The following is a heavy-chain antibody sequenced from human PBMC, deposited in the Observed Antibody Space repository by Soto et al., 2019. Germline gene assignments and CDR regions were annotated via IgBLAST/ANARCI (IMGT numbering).Heavy chain of an antibody. Sequence: QVQLVQSGAEVKKPGASVKVSCKASGYTFTSYDINWVRQATGQGFEWMGWMNPNSGNTGYAQKYQGRVTMTRNTSISNAYMELSSLSSEATAVYYCASNFAAAGTVSLYYYYYMYVWGKGTTVTVSS. CDR2: MNPNSGNT. V-gene: IGHV1-8*01. J-gene: IGHJ6*03. CDR1: GYTFTSYD. D-gene: IGHD6-13*01. CDR3: ASNFAAAGTVSLYYYYYMYV.